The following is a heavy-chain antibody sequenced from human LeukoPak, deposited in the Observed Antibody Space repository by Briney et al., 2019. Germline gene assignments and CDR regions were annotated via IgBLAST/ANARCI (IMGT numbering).Heavy chain of an antibody. CDR3: ARGFHGFGYSYGPPGDY. D-gene: IGHD5-18*01. Sequence: SETLSLTCAVYGGSFSGYYWSWLRQPPGKGLEWIGEINHSGSTNYNPSLKSRVTITVDTSKNQFSLKLSSVTAADTAVYYCARGFHGFGYSYGPPGDYWGQGTLVTVSS. CDR1: GGSFSGYY. CDR2: INHSGST. V-gene: IGHV4-34*01. J-gene: IGHJ4*02.